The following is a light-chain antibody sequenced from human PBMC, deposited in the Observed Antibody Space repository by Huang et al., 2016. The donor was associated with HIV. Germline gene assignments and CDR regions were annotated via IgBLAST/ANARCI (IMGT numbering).Light chain of an antibody. CDR2: WAS. V-gene: IGKV4-1*01. Sequence: DIVMTQSPDSLAVSLGERATINCRSSQSVLYSSNNKNFLAWYQQKPGQPPKLLSSWASTRESGVPDRFSGSGSGTDFTPTISSLQAEDVAVYYCQQYYSAPPTFGPGTKVDIK. CDR1: QSVLYSSNNKNF. CDR3: QQYYSAPPT. J-gene: IGKJ3*01.